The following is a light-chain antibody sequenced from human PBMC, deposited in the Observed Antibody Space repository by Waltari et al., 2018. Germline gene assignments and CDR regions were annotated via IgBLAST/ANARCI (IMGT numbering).Light chain of an antibody. J-gene: IGLJ2*01. CDR3: CSYAGSSTVV. Sequence: QSALTQPASVSGSPGQSITLSCTGTSSDVGSYNLVSWYQRHPGKAPKLMIYEGSKWPSGVSDRFSGSKSGNTASLTISGLQAEDEADYYCCSYAGSSTVVFGGGTKLTVL. CDR2: EGS. V-gene: IGLV2-23*01. CDR1: SSDVGSYNL.